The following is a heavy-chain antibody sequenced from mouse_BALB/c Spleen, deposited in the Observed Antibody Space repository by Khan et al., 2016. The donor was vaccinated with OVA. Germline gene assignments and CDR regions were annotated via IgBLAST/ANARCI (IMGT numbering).Heavy chain of an antibody. CDR1: GFTFSNYW. CDR3: LRLL. V-gene: IGHV6-6*02. J-gene: IGHJ2*01. Sequence: EVKLEESGGGLVQPGGSMKLSCVASGFTFSNYWMNWVRQSPEKGLEWVAEIRLKSDDYVTHSAESVKGRFTISRDDSKCSVYLRMNNLRAKDTGIYYCLRLLWGQGTTLTVSS. CDR2: IRLKSDDYVT.